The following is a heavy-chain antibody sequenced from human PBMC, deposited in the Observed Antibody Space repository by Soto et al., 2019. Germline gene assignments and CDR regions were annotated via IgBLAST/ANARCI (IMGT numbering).Heavy chain of an antibody. V-gene: IGHV1-18*01. CDR1: GFTFTNYA. Sequence: QVRLVQSGAEVKPPGASVKVSCEASGFTFTNYAISWVRQAPGQGLEWMGWITTYNGYTNYAQNLQDRITLTTDTSTSTAFMELRSLRSHDTAVYYCARGGMGKTYWTLDYWGQGILVTVSS. D-gene: IGHD1-1*01. CDR3: ARGGMGKTYWTLDY. J-gene: IGHJ4*02. CDR2: ITTYNGYT.